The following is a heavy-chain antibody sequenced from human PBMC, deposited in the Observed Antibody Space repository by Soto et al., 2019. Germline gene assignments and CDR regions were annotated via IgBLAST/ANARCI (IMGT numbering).Heavy chain of an antibody. D-gene: IGHD5-12*01. V-gene: IGHV1-18*01. CDR3: ARRGDYFGYSAFCYYFDH. J-gene: IGHJ4*02. Sequence: QVQLVQSGAEMKKPGASVKVSCKASGYSFTSKRIAWVRQAPGQGPEWMGWISVNNGNANYAQKFQDSVTFTTDTSTSTAYLELRSLTSDDTAVYYCARRGDYFGYSAFCYYFDHWGQGTLVTVSS. CDR2: ISVNNGNA. CDR1: GYSFTSKR.